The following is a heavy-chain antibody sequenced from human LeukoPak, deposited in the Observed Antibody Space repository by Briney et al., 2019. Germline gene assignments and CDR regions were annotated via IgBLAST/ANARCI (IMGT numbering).Heavy chain of an antibody. CDR1: GFTFSRYG. Sequence: GGTLRLSCAATGFTFSRYGMSWVRQAPGKGLEWVSGISGSGHNTYYADSVKGRFTISRDNSKNTLYLQMNSLRAEDTAVYYCAKEGGYSYALDYWGQGTLVTVSS. D-gene: IGHD5-18*01. V-gene: IGHV3-23*01. J-gene: IGHJ4*02. CDR3: AKEGGYSYALDY. CDR2: ISGSGHNT.